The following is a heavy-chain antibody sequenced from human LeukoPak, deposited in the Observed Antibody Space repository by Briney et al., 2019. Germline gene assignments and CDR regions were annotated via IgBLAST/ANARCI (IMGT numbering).Heavy chain of an antibody. D-gene: IGHD6-13*01. CDR2: INPSGGST. J-gene: IGHJ4*02. CDR3: ARQTDSSSWIHPRYYFDY. Sequence: GASVKVSCKASGYTFTSYYMHWVRQAPGQGLEWMGIINPSGGSTSYAQEFQGRVTMTRDTSTSTVYMELSSLRSEDTAVYYCARQTDSSSWIHPRYYFDYWGQGTLVTVSS. CDR1: GYTFTSYY. V-gene: IGHV1-46*01.